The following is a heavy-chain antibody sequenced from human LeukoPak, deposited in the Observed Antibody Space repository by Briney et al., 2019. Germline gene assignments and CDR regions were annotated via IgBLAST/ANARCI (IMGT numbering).Heavy chain of an antibody. CDR2: IYYSGST. D-gene: IGHD5-18*01. Sequence: SETLSLTCTVSGGSITTSSYYWAWIRQPPGKGLEWIGSIYYSGSTYHNPSLKSRVTISVDTSKNQLSLKVSSVTAADTAVYYCARLDRGYSYGYYFDYWGQGTLVTVSS. J-gene: IGHJ4*02. CDR1: GGSITTSSYY. V-gene: IGHV4-39*01. CDR3: ARLDRGYSYGYYFDY.